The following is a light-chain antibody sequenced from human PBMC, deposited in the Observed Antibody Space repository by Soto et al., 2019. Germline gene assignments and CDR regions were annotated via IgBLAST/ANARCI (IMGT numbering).Light chain of an antibody. CDR2: GAS. J-gene: IGKJ3*01. CDR3: QQYGSSPFT. Sequence: IVSTHSPGTLSLSAGEGVPLSFASSQSVSSNYLAWHQQKPGQAPRPLIYGASSRAADIPDRFRGSGSGTDFTLTISRLEPEDSAVYYCQQYGSSPFTFGPGTKVDI. CDR1: QSVSSNY. V-gene: IGKV3-20*01.